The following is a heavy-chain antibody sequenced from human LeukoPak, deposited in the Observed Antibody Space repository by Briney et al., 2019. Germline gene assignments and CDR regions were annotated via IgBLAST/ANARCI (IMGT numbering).Heavy chain of an antibody. J-gene: IGHJ4*02. CDR3: ARGEGAMETATITGGDY. CDR1: GYTFTSYD. CDR2: MNPNSGNT. Sequence: ASVKVSCKASGYTFTSYDINWVRQATGQGLEWMGWMNPNSGNTGYAQKFQGRVTMTRNTSISTAYMELSSLRSEDTAVYYCARGEGAMETATITGGDYWGQGTLVTVSS. V-gene: IGHV1-8*01. D-gene: IGHD5-24*01.